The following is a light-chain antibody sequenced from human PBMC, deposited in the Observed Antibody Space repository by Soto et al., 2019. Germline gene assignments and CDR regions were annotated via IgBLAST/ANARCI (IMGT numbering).Light chain of an antibody. CDR2: AAS. V-gene: IGKV1-12*02. J-gene: IGKJ3*01. Sequence: DIQMTQSPSSVSASVGDRVTITCRASQVINNWLAWYQQKPGKAPNLLIYAASTLQSGVPSRFSGSGSGTDFTLTISSLQPEDFATYYCQQANSFPFTFGPGTKVDI. CDR3: QQANSFPFT. CDR1: QVINNW.